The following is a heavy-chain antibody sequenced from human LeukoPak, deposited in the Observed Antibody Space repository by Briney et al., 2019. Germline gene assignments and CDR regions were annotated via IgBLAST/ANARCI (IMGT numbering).Heavy chain of an antibody. D-gene: IGHD3-22*01. CDR3: AKAMIEGAFDI. J-gene: IGHJ3*02. CDR1: GFTFSNAW. Sequence: GGSLRLSCAASGFTFSNAWMSWVRQAPGKGLEWVSAISGSGGSTYYADSVKGRFTISRDNSKSTLYLQMNSLRAEDTAVYYCAKAMIEGAFDIWGQGTMVTVSS. V-gene: IGHV3-23*01. CDR2: ISGSGGST.